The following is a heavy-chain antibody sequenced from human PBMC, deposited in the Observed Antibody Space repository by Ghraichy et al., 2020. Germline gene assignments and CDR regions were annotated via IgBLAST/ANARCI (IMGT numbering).Heavy chain of an antibody. D-gene: IGHD6-13*01. J-gene: IGHJ4*02. CDR3: ARLYSSSWNFDC. CDR2: IYYSGST. CDR1: GGSISSTTYY. Sequence: GSLRLSCTVSGGSISSTTYYWAWIRQPPGKELEWLGSIYYSGSTYYNPSLKSRITMSVDTSKNQFSLKLSSVTAADTAVYYCARLYSSSWNFDCWGQGTLVTVSS. V-gene: IGHV4-39*01.